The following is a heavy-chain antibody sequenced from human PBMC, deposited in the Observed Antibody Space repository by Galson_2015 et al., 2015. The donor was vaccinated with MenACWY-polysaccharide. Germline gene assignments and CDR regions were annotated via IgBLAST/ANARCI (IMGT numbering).Heavy chain of an antibody. CDR2: IHYSGGT. CDR1: GGSMSPYH. Sequence: SETLSLTCTVSGGSMSPYHWTWIRQSPGKGLEWLGWIHYSGGTKYSPSLKSRVTISVDTSENQFSLKLSSVTTADTAVYYCARIGGMNKGNYYNYGWFDPWGQGPWSPSPQ. J-gene: IGHJ5*02. D-gene: IGHD3-22*01. CDR3: ARIGGMNKGNYYNYGWFDP. V-gene: IGHV4-59*01.